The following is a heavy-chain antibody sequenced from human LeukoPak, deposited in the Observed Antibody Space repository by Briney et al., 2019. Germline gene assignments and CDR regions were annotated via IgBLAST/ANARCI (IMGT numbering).Heavy chain of an antibody. J-gene: IGHJ4*02. CDR2: IKEDGSEK. Sequence: RSGGSLRLSCAASGFTFRNYWMSWVRQAPGKGLEWVANIKEDGSEKYYVDFVKGRFTISRDNSKNTLYLQMNSLRAEDTAVYYCARVAGSYRADGDYWGQGTLVTVSS. V-gene: IGHV3-7*01. CDR1: GFTFRNYW. CDR3: ARVAGSYRADGDY. D-gene: IGHD1-26*01.